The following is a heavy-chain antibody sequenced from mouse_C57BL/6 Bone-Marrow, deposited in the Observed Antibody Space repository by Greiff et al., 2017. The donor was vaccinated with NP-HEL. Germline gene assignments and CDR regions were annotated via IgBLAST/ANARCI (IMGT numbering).Heavy chain of an antibody. CDR3: ARSGSSYLGYYFDY. V-gene: IGHV5-17*01. Sequence: EVKLVESGGGLVKPGGSLKLSCAASGFTFSDYGMHWVRQAPEKGLEWVAYISSGSSTIYYADTVKGRFTISRDNAKNTLFLQMTSLRSEDTAMYYCARSGSSYLGYYFDYWGQGTTLTVSS. CDR2: ISSGSSTI. D-gene: IGHD1-1*01. CDR1: GFTFSDYG. J-gene: IGHJ2*01.